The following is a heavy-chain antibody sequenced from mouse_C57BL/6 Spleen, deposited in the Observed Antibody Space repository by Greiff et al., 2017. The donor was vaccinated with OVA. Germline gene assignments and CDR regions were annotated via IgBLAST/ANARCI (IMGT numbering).Heavy chain of an antibody. V-gene: IGHV5-6*01. CDR2: ISSGGSYT. D-gene: IGHD2-4*01. CDR3: ARADYDEESTAMDY. CDR1: GFTFSSYG. Sequence: DVQLQESGGDLVKPGGSLKLSCAASGFTFSSYGMSWVRQTPDKRLEWVATISSGGSYTYYPDSVKGRFTISRDNAKNTLYLQMSSLKSEDTAMYYCARADYDEESTAMDYWGQGTSVTVSS. J-gene: IGHJ4*01.